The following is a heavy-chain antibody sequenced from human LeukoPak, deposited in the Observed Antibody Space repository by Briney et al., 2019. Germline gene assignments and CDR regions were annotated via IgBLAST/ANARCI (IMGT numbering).Heavy chain of an antibody. CDR3: TRGATVTTAYGFDP. Sequence: SLRLSCAASGFTFDDYAMHWVRQSPGKGLEWVSGISWNTGIIGYADSVKGRFTISRDNAKNSLYLQMNSLRGEDTAFYYCTRGATVTTAYGFDPWGQGTLVTVSS. CDR1: GFTFDDYA. D-gene: IGHD4-17*01. CDR2: ISWNTGII. J-gene: IGHJ5*02. V-gene: IGHV3-9*01.